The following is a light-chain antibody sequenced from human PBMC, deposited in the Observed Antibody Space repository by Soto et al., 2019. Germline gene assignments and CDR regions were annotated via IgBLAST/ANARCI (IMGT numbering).Light chain of an antibody. J-gene: IGKJ5*01. CDR2: GAS. Sequence: EIVLTQSPGTLSLSPGDTATLSCRASQSLSSTYLAWYQQRPGQAPRLLIYGASNRATGIPDRFSGSGSGTDFTLTISRLDPEDFAVYYCQQYGGSMTFGKGTRLEIE. CDR3: QQYGGSMT. CDR1: QSLSSTY. V-gene: IGKV3-20*01.